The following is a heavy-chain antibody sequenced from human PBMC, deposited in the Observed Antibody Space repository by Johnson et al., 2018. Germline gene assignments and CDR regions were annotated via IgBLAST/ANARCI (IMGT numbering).Heavy chain of an antibody. Sequence: QVQLQESGPGLVKPSQTLSLTCTVSGGSIRSGSYYWSWIRQLPGKGLEWIGDIYYSGTTYYNTALQSRATVYRDTSKNKFSLKVNFVAAADTAVYYCARRFTSAGYFDYWGQGTLVTVSS. CDR2: IYYSGTT. D-gene: IGHD2-2*01. J-gene: IGHJ4*02. V-gene: IGHV4-31*03. CDR3: ARRFTSAGYFDY. CDR1: GGSIRSGSYY.